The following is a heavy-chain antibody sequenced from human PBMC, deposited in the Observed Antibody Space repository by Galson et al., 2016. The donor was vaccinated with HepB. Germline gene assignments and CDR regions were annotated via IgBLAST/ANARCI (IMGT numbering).Heavy chain of an antibody. CDR1: DDSISSYY. CDR3: ARGPAWFDL. CDR2: GYYSGST. V-gene: IGHV4-59*01. Sequence: ETLSLTCTVSDDSISSYYWSWIRQPPGKGLEWIGYGYYSGSTNYNPSLKSRLTLSVDTFKKQFSLRLNSVTAADTAVYYCARGPAWFDLWGQGTLVTVSS. J-gene: IGHJ5*02.